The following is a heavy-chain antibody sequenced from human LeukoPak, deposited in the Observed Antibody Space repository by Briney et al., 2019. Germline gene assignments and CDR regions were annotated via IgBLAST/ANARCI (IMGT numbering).Heavy chain of an antibody. CDR1: GFTFSSYA. CDR3: VHYDILTGYSV. D-gene: IGHD3-9*01. CDR2: ISGSGGST. Sequence: PGGSLRLSCAASGFTFSSYAMSWVRQAPGKGLEWVSAISGSGGSTYYADSVKGRFTISRDNSKNTLYLQTNSLRAEDTAVYYCVHYDILTGYSVWGQGTLVTVSS. J-gene: IGHJ4*02. V-gene: IGHV3-23*01.